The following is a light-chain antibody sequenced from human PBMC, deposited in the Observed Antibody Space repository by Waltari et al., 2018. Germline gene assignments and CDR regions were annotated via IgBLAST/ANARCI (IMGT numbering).Light chain of an antibody. CDR2: DAS. CDR3: QQRSNWPPGALT. V-gene: IGKV3-11*01. J-gene: IGKJ4*01. CDR1: QSVSSY. Sequence: DIVLTQSPATLSLSPGDRATLSCRASQSVSSYLAWYQQKPGQAPRLLIDDASNRATGIPARFSGSGSGTDFTLTISSLEPEDFAVYYCQQRSNWPPGALTFGGGTKVEIK.